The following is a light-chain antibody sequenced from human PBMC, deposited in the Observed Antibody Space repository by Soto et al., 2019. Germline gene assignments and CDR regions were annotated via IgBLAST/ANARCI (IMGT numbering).Light chain of an antibody. CDR3: QQYNSWPQA. CDR1: QSVRNN. CDR2: GAS. J-gene: IGKJ1*01. Sequence: EIVMTQSPATLSLSPGERATLSCRASQSVRNNLAWYQQRPGQAPRLLIYGASTGATGIPDRFSGSGSGTEFTLTISILQPEDLAVYYCQQYNSWPQAFGQRTKVDIK. V-gene: IGKV3-15*01.